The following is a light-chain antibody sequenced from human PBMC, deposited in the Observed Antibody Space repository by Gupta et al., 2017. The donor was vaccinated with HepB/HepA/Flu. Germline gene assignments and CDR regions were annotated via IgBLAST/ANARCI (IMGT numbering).Light chain of an antibody. CDR1: SSNIGSNI. CDR2: TNN. CDR3: AAWDDSLTVPA. V-gene: IGLV1-44*01. J-gene: IGLJ2*01. Sequence: QSVLTQPPSASGTPGQRVTISCSVVSSNIGSNIVNWYQQLPGTAPKLLIYTNNQRPSGVPDRFSGSKSGTSASLDIRGLQSEDEADYYWAAWDDSLTVPAFGGGTKLTVL.